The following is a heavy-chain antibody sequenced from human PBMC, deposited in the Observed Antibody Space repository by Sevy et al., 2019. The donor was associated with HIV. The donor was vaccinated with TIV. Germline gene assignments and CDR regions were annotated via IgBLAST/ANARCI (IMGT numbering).Heavy chain of an antibody. J-gene: IGHJ4*02. Sequence: GGSLRLSCVVSGFDIRSNYMSWVRQAPGKGLEWVSHIYAGGTAYYAHSVKGRFTFARDDSKNTVSLQMRSLGVEDSAVYYCASEYCSRGSCFFDYWGQGIQVTVSS. CDR3: ASEYCSRGSCFFDY. CDR1: GFDIRSNY. V-gene: IGHV3-53*01. D-gene: IGHD2-15*01. CDR2: IYAGGTA.